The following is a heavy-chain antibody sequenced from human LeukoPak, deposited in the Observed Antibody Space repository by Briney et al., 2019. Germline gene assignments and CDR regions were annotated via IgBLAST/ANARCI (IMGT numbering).Heavy chain of an antibody. Sequence: GASVRVSCRASSYSFTKYGVTWVRQAPGQGLEWMGWISAYNAKTTYAQRFQGRVSMTTDASTNTAYMELRGLRFDDTAVFYCARSSAIAVAGHFDYWGQGSLVTVSS. J-gene: IGHJ4*02. CDR1: SYSFTKYG. V-gene: IGHV1-18*01. D-gene: IGHD6-19*01. CDR2: ISAYNAKT. CDR3: ARSSAIAVAGHFDY.